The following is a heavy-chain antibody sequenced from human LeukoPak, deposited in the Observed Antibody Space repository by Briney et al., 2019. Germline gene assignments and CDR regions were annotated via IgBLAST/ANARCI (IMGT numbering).Heavy chain of an antibody. D-gene: IGHD2-2*01. CDR2: IYYSGST. CDR3: ARHVGYCSSTSCYRWDYYYYMDV. J-gene: IGHJ6*03. Sequence: SETLSLTCTVSGGSISSSSYYWGWIRQPPGKGLGWIGSIYYSGSTYYNPSLKSRVTISVDTSKNQFSLKLSSVTAADTAVYYCARHVGYCSSTSCYRWDYYYYMDVWGKGTTVTVSS. CDR1: GGSISSSSYY. V-gene: IGHV4-39*01.